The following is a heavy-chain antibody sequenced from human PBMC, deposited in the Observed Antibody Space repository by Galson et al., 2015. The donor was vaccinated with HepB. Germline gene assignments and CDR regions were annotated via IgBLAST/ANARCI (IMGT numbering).Heavy chain of an antibody. Sequence: SLRLSCAASGFTFSNYNFNWVRQAPGKGLEWVSSISGRSTYIYYADSVRGRFTISRDNSKNSLFLQMNSLSAEDTAFYYCARDFGGNSGYFDDWGQGTQVTVSS. CDR2: ISGRSTYI. CDR3: ARDFGGNSGYFDD. CDR1: GFTFSNYN. J-gene: IGHJ4*02. D-gene: IGHD4-23*01. V-gene: IGHV3-21*01.